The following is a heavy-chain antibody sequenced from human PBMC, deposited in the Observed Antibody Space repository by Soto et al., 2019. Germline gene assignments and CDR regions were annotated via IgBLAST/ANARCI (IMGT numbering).Heavy chain of an antibody. V-gene: IGHV1-69*01. CDR1: GGTFSSYA. CDR3: ARDRIAGSKYYYGMDV. Sequence: QVQLVQSGAEVKKPGSSVRVSCKASGGTFSSYAISWVRQAPGQGLEWMGGIIPIFGTENYAQKFQGRVTITADESTSTAYMEMSSLRSEDTAVYYCARDRIAGSKYYYGMDVWGQGTTVTVSS. CDR2: IIPIFGTE. J-gene: IGHJ6*02. D-gene: IGHD6-13*01.